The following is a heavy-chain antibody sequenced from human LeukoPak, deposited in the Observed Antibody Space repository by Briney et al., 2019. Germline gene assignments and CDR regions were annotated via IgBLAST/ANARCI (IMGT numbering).Heavy chain of an antibody. CDR3: ARGTILGYCSGGSCRPPTN. Sequence: SETLSLTCAVYGGSFSGYYWSWIRQPPGKGLEWIGEINHSGSTNYNPSLKSRVTISVDTSKNQFSLKLSSVTAADTAVYYCARGTILGYCSGGSCRPPTNWGPGTLVTVSS. CDR1: GGSFSGYY. CDR2: INHSGST. D-gene: IGHD2-15*01. J-gene: IGHJ4*02. V-gene: IGHV4-34*01.